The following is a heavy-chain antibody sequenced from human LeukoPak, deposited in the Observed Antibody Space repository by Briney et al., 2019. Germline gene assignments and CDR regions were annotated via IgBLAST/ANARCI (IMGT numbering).Heavy chain of an antibody. Sequence: PGGSLILSCAASGFTFSSYWMSWVRPAPGKGLEWVANIKQDGSEKYYVGSVKGRFTISRDNAKNSLYLQMNSLRAEDTAVYYCARDHGSGWVGLYYFDYWGQGTLVTVSS. CDR2: IKQDGSEK. D-gene: IGHD6-19*01. CDR3: ARDHGSGWVGLYYFDY. J-gene: IGHJ4*02. V-gene: IGHV3-7*01. CDR1: GFTFSSYW.